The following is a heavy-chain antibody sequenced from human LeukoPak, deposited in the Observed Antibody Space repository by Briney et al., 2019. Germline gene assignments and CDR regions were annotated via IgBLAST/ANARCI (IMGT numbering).Heavy chain of an antibody. CDR2: IYSSGSP. CDR3: ARDLRDSSNWSNWFDP. J-gene: IGHJ5*02. Sequence: PSETLSLTCSVSGASINHYYWSWIRQPPGKGLDWIGYIYSSGSPNYNPSLKSRVTISVDTSKNQFSLKLKSVTAADTAVYYCARDLRDSSNWSNWFDPWGQGILVAVSS. CDR1: GASINHYY. D-gene: IGHD6-13*01. V-gene: IGHV4-59*12.